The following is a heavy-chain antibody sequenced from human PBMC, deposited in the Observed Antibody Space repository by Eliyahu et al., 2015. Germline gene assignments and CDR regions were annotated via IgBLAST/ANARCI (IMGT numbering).Heavy chain of an antibody. V-gene: IGHV3-48*03. CDR2: ISGSGAAI. Sequence: EVQLVESGGGLVQPGGTXXLSCAAXGFSFNYYEMNWVRXAPGKGLEWVSFISGSGAAIEYADSVXGRFTVSRDNAKNSLFLQMSSLRVEDTAVYYCARARGGGPTGYGMDVWGLGTTVSVSS. CDR3: ARARGGGPTGYGMDV. J-gene: IGHJ6*02. CDR1: GFSFNYYE. D-gene: IGHD3-10*01.